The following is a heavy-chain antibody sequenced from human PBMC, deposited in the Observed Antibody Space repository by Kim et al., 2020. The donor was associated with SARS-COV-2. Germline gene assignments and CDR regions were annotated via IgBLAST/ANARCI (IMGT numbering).Heavy chain of an antibody. Sequence: ASVKVSCKASGYTFTGYYMHWVRQAPGQGLEWMGRINPNSGGTNYAQKFQGRVTMPRDTSISTAYMELSRMRSDDTAVYYCARDPWQWLAVGSATDAFDIWGQGTMVTVSS. J-gene: IGHJ3*02. CDR2: INPNSGGT. CDR3: ARDPWQWLAVGSATDAFDI. CDR1: GYTFTGYY. V-gene: IGHV1-2*06. D-gene: IGHD6-19*01.